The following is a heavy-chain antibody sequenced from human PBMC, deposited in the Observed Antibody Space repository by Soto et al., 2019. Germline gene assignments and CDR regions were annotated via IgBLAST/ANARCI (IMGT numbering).Heavy chain of an antibody. CDR3: AKDRTHGMDV. J-gene: IGHJ6*02. V-gene: IGHV3-30*18. D-gene: IGHD1-1*01. CDR1: GFTFSSYG. CDR2: ISYDGSNK. Sequence: QVQLVESGGGVVQPGRSLRLSCAASGFTFSSYGMHWVRQAPGKGLQWVAVISYDGSNKYYADSVKGRFTISRDNSKNPLYLQINSLRAEDTAVYYCAKDRTHGMDVWGQGTTVTVAS.